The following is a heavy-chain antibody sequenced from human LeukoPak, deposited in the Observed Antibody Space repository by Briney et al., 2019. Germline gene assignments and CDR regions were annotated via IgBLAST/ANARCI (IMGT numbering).Heavy chain of an antibody. D-gene: IGHD2-2*01. CDR2: ISHSGST. V-gene: IGHV4-34*01. CDR3: ARVGRYCSSTSCYLSYYYYGMDL. CDR1: GGSFSGYY. Sequence: SETLSLTCAVYGGSFSGYYWSWIRQPPGKGLEWIGEISHSGSTNYNPSLKSRVTISVDTSKNQFSLKLSSVTAADTAVYYCARVGRYCSSTSCYLSYYYYGMDLWGQGTTVTVSS. J-gene: IGHJ6*02.